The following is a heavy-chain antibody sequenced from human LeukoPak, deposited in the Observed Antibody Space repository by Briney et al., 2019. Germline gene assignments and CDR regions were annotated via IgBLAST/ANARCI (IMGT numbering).Heavy chain of an antibody. Sequence: GASVKVSCKASGYTFTGYYMHLVRQAAGQGLEWMGWINPNSGGTNYEQKFQGRVTMTRETSISTAYMELSRLRSDDTAVYYCARSHYDFWSGYYDSPDYWGQGTLVTVSS. J-gene: IGHJ4*02. CDR3: ARSHYDFWSGYYDSPDY. CDR1: GYTFTGYY. D-gene: IGHD3-3*01. V-gene: IGHV1-2*02. CDR2: INPNSGGT.